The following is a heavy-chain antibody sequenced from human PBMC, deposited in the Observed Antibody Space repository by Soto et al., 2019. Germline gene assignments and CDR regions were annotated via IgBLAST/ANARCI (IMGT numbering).Heavy chain of an antibody. V-gene: IGHV3-7*04. CDR2: IKQDGSEK. D-gene: IGHD3-22*01. J-gene: IGHJ6*02. Sequence: GATMRLSCAATGFTFSGYGMSWVRPAPGKGLEWVANIKQDGSEKYYVDSVKGRFTISRDNAKNSLYLQMNSLRAEDTAVYYCARFYYDSSGYLPSPYYYYYGMDVWGQGT. CDR1: GFTFSGYG. CDR3: ARFYYDSSGYLPSPYYYYYGMDV.